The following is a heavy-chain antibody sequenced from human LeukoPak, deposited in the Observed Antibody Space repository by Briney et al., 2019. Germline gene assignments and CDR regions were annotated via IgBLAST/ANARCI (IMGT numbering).Heavy chain of an antibody. CDR2: INPNSGGT. J-gene: IGHJ3*02. CDR3: VRDLQWPDAFDI. CDR1: GYTFTGYY. D-gene: IGHD6-19*01. Sequence: ASVKVSCKASGYTFTGYYMHWVRQAPGQGLEWMGWINPNSGGTNYAQKFQGRVTMTRDTSISTAYMELSRLRSDDTAVYYCVRDLQWPDAFDIWGQGTMVTVSS. V-gene: IGHV1-2*02.